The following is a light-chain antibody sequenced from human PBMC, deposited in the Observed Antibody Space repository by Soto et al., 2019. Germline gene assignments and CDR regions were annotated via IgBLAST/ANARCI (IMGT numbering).Light chain of an antibody. J-gene: IGKJ4*01. CDR2: GTY. Sequence: IVMTQSPATRSVSRGEIASLSCSSSQSVSSNLAWYQKKPGQAPRLLIYGTYNRATGIPDRFSGSGSGTDFTLTISRLEPEDFPVYYCQQYGSSPPLTCGGG. CDR1: QSVSSN. CDR3: QQYGSSPPLT. V-gene: IGKV3-20*01.